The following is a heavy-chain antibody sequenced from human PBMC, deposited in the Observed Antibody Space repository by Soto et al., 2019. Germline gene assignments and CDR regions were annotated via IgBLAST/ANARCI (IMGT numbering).Heavy chain of an antibody. CDR3: ERTTGAYGMDV. D-gene: IGHD1-1*01. CDR1: GFSLSTSGVG. Sequence: QITLKESGPTLVKPTQTLTLTCTFSGFSLSTSGVGVGWIRQPPGKALEWLALIYWDDDKSYSPSLKSRLTITKDTSKNQVVLTMTNMDPVDTATYYCERTTGAYGMDVWGQGTTVTVSS. V-gene: IGHV2-5*02. CDR2: IYWDDDK. J-gene: IGHJ6*02.